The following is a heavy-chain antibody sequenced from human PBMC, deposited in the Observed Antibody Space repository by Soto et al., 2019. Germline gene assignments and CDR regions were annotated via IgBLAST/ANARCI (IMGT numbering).Heavy chain of an antibody. CDR3: ARDHPHSYGIYYFDY. V-gene: IGHV4-59*01. Sequence: PSETLSLTCTVSGGSISNYYWNWIRQPPGKGLEWIGYIYSSGSTNYNPSLKSRVTISADTSKNQVSLKLTSVTAADTAVYYCARDHPHSYGIYYFDYWGQGTPVTVSS. D-gene: IGHD5-18*01. CDR1: GGSISNYY. J-gene: IGHJ4*02. CDR2: IYSSGST.